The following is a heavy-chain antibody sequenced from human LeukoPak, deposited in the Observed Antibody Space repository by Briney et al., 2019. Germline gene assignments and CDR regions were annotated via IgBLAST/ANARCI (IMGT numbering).Heavy chain of an antibody. V-gene: IGHV3-20*04. CDR3: ARAQTYGDSRLLLDY. J-gene: IGHJ4*02. D-gene: IGHD4-17*01. Sequence: GGSLRLSCAASGFTFGNYGMSWVRQAPGKGLEWVSGTNWNGGSTGYADSVEGRFTISRDNAKNSQYLQMNSLSVEDTALYYCARAQTYGDSRLLLDYWGQGTLVTVSS. CDR2: TNWNGGST. CDR1: GFTFGNYG.